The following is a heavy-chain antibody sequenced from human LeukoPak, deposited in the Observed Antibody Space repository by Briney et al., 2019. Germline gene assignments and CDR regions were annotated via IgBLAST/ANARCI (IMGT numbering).Heavy chain of an antibody. D-gene: IGHD3-3*01. Sequence: KTGGSLRLSCAASGFTFSTYAMHWVRQAPGKGLEWVSGISWNSGSIGYADSVKGRFTISRDNAKNSLYLQMNSLRAEDTALYYCAKGYDFWSGYLDYWGQGTLVTVSS. CDR3: AKGYDFWSGYLDY. J-gene: IGHJ4*02. CDR1: GFTFSTYA. V-gene: IGHV3-9*01. CDR2: ISWNSGSI.